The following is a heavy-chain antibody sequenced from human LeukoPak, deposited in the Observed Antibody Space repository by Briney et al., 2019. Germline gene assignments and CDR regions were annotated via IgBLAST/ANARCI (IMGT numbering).Heavy chain of an antibody. D-gene: IGHD2-15*01. CDR3: ARDGTFDI. CDR2: INPDSGVT. V-gene: IGHV1-2*02. CDR1: GYTFTDYY. Sequence: GASVKVSCKASGYTFTDYYLHWVRQAPGQGPEWMGWINPDSGVTNYPQKFQGRVTMTRDTSSSTAYMELSRLRSDDTAIYYCARDGTFDIWGLGTMVTVSS. J-gene: IGHJ3*02.